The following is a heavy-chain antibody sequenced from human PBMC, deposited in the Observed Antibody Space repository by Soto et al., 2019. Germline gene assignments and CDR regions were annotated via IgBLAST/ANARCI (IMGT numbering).Heavy chain of an antibody. V-gene: IGHV4-59*01. D-gene: IGHD3-10*01. CDR1: GGSTTRVY. CDR2: IFHSLGA. J-gene: IGHJ4*02. Sequence: ETLPLSGTGCGGSTTRVYWGWIRQPPGKGLEWLGYIFHSLGAKYNPSLGSRGTISLDTSKNQLSLSLRSVTAADTATYFRVRDRHGSGDYWAQGTLVSVSS. CDR3: VRDRHGSGDY.